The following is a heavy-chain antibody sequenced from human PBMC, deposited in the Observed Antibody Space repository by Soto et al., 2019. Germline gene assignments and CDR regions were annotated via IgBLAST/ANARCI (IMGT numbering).Heavy chain of an antibody. CDR1: GGTFSSYA. J-gene: IGHJ6*02. CDR2: IIPIFGTA. Sequence: SVKVSCKASGGTFSSYAISWVRQAPGQGLEWMGGIIPIFGTANYAQKFQGRVTITADKSTSTAYMELSSPGSEDTAVYYCARASPYDFWSGYYGYYYYYGMDVWGQGTTVTVSS. CDR3: ARASPYDFWSGYYGYYYYYGMDV. D-gene: IGHD3-3*01. V-gene: IGHV1-69*06.